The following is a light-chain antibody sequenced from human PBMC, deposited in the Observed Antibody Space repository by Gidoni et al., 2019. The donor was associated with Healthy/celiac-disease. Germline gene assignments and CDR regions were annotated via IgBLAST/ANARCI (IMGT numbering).Light chain of an antibody. CDR1: QSVSSSY. J-gene: IGKJ1*01. V-gene: IGKV3-20*01. Sequence: EIVLTQSPGTLSLSPGEIATLSCRASQSVSSSYLDWDQQKPGQAPRLLIYGASSRATGIPDRLSGSGYGTDFTLTISRLEPEDFAVYYCQQYGSSPWTFGQGTKVEIK. CDR3: QQYGSSPWT. CDR2: GAS.